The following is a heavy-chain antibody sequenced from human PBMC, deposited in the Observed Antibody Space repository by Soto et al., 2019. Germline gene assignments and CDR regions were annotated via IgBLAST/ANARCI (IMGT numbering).Heavy chain of an antibody. J-gene: IGHJ4*02. D-gene: IGHD3-22*01. Sequence: QLQLQESGPRLVKPSETLSLTCTVSGGSISSSSYYWGWLRQPPGQRLEWLGTIYSLGNTSYNPSLKSRVAISVDKSKSQLFLKLSSVTAPDTAVYYCARQIYDSSGYYYADWGQGTLVTVSS. CDR2: IYSLGNT. CDR1: GGSISSSSYY. CDR3: ARQIYDSSGYYYAD. V-gene: IGHV4-39*01.